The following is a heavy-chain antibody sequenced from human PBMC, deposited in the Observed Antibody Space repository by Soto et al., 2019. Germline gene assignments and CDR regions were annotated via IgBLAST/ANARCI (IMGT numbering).Heavy chain of an antibody. D-gene: IGHD4-17*01. CDR1: GFTFSDHY. CDR3: ARLSGDYGDYGYYYYYMDV. J-gene: IGHJ6*03. V-gene: IGHV3-72*01. CDR2: TRNKANSYTT. Sequence: GGSLRLSCAASGFTFSDHYMDWVRQAPGKGLEWVGRTRNKANSYTTEYAASGKGRFTISRDDSKNSLYLQMNSLKTEDTAVYYCARLSGDYGDYGYYYYYMDVWGKGTTVTVSS.